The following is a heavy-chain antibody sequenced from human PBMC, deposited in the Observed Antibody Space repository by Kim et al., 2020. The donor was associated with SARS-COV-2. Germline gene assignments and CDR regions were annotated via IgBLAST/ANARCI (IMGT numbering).Heavy chain of an antibody. Sequence: SVKVSCKASGGTFSSYAISWVRQAPGQGLEWMGGIIPIFGTANYAQKFQGRVTFTADESTSTAYMELSSLRSEDTAVYYCARGALVGGPWGPLIVVVLTDAFDIWGQGTMVTVSS. J-gene: IGHJ3*02. D-gene: IGHD3-22*01. CDR1: GGTFSSYA. CDR3: ARGALVGGPWGPLIVVVLTDAFDI. CDR2: IIPIFGTA. V-gene: IGHV1-69*13.